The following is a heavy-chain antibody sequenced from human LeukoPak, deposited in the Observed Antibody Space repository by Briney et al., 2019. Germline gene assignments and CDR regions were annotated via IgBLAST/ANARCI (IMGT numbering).Heavy chain of an antibody. Sequence: GGPLRLSCAASGFPFSSYSMTWVRQAPGKGLEWVANIKPDGTTKFYVDSVKGRFTISRDNALNSLYLQMNSLRAEDTAIYYCARSIPYGTTWYGRSDYWGQGTLVTVSS. CDR1: GFPFSSYS. CDR2: IKPDGTTK. J-gene: IGHJ4*02. D-gene: IGHD6-13*01. CDR3: ARSIPYGTTWYGRSDY. V-gene: IGHV3-7*03.